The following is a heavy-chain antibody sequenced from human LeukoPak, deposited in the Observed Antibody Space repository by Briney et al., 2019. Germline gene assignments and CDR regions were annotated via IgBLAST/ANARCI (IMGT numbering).Heavy chain of an antibody. CDR3: AREVWGSSFDS. Sequence: GGSLRLSCVASGFPFSSYRMHWVRQAPGEGLEWVAFISNDGSSIYYADSVKGRFTISRDNSKSTLYLRMNSLRAEDTAVYYCAREVWGSSFDSWGQGTLVTVSS. D-gene: IGHD3-16*01. CDR2: ISNDGSSI. V-gene: IGHV3-30-3*01. J-gene: IGHJ4*02. CDR1: GFPFSSYR.